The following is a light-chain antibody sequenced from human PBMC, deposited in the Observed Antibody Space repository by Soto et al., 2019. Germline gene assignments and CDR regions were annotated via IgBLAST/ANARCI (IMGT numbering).Light chain of an antibody. CDR1: TGAVTSGHY. Sequence: QAVVTQEPSLTVSPGGTVTLTCGSSTGAVTSGHYPYWFQQKPGQAPRTLISDTSNKHSWAPARFSGSLLGGKAALTLSCAQPEDEAEYYCLLSYSAAGIHGVFGGGTKVTVL. J-gene: IGLJ2*01. CDR3: LLSYSAAGIHGV. V-gene: IGLV7-46*01. CDR2: DTS.